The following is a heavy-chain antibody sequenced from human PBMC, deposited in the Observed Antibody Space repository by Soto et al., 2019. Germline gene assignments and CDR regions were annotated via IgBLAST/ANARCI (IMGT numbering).Heavy chain of an antibody. Sequence: GGSLRVSFAASGFTFSSYAMGWVRQGPGKGMEWVSVVSIGGSTHYADSVRGRFTISRDNSKNTLSLQINSLTAEDTAVYFCAKRRGGRGHFHXWGQVALVPVSX. D-gene: IGHD2-15*01. CDR2: VSIGGST. CDR3: AKRRGGRGHFHX. CDR1: GFTFSSYA. V-gene: IGHV3-23*01. J-gene: IGHJ4*02.